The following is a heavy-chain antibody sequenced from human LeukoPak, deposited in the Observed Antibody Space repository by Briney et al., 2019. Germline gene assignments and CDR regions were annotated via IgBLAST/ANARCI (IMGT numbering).Heavy chain of an antibody. CDR2: ISYDGSNK. V-gene: IGHV3-30*04. D-gene: IGHD6-6*01. Sequence: GGSLRLTCAASGFTYTKHAMHWVRQAPGKGLEWVAVISYDGSNKKYADSVKGRFTISRDNSKNTLYLQMNSLRAEDTAVYYCARTLIEYSVSSCYFDYWGQGTLVTVSS. CDR3: ARTLIEYSVSSCYFDY. CDR1: GFTYTKHA. J-gene: IGHJ4*02.